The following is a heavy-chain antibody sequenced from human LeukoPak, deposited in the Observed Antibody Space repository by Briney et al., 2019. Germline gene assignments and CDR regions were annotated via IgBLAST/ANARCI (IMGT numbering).Heavy chain of an antibody. D-gene: IGHD4-23*01. V-gene: IGHV1-46*01. CDR3: VREERGGKHDY. J-gene: IGHJ4*02. CDR1: GGTLSGYA. CDR2: IYPHGGET. Sequence: ASVKVSCKASGGTLSGYAISWVRQAPGQGLEWMGVIYPHGGETDHAQKFKGRLTMTRDTSTSTVYMELTSLTSDDTAMYYCVREERGGKHDYWGQGTLVTVTS.